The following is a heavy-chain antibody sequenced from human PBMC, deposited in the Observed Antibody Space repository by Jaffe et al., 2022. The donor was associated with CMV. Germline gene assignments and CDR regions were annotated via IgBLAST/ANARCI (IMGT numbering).Heavy chain of an antibody. CDR3: AKDMTMVRGVKGGYYYGMDV. V-gene: IGHV3-9*01. CDR1: GFTFDDYA. CDR2: ISWNSGSI. J-gene: IGHJ6*02. D-gene: IGHD3-10*01. Sequence: EVQLVESGGGLVQPGRSLRLSCAASGFTFDDYAMHWVRQAPGKGLEWVSGISWNSGSIGYADSVKGRFTISRDNAKNSLYLQMNSLRAEDTALYYCAKDMTMVRGVKGGYYYGMDVWGQGTTVTVSS.